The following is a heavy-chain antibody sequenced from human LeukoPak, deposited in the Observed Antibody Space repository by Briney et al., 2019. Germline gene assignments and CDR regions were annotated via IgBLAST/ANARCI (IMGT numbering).Heavy chain of an antibody. CDR1: GYTFTSYY. J-gene: IGHJ4*02. Sequence: ASVKVSCKASGYTFTSYYMHWVRQAPGQAPEWMGIINPSGDSTSYAQKFQGRVTMTRDTSTSTVYMELSSLRSEDTAVYYCARVMVVAAARGGFDYWGQGTLVTVSS. CDR3: ARVMVVAAARGGFDY. V-gene: IGHV1-46*01. CDR2: INPSGDST. D-gene: IGHD2-15*01.